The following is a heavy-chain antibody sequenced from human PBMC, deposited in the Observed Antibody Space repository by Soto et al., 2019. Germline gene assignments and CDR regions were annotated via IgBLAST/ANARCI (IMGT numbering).Heavy chain of an antibody. CDR2: ISAAGDP. Sequence: EVQLVESGGGLVQPGGSLRLSCEASGFTFGNYDMHCVRQGTGKGLEWVSGISAAGDPDYADSVEGRFTISRENAQNSFFLQINSLRVGDTAVYYCARTDRDFYGLDVWGQGTTVIVSS. J-gene: IGHJ6*02. CDR3: ARTDRDFYGLDV. CDR1: GFTFGNYD. V-gene: IGHV3-13*05.